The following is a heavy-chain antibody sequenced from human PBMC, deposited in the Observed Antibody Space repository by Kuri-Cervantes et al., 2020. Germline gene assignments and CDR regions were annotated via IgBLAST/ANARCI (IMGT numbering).Heavy chain of an antibody. CDR3: ARRPSYDILTGYYGAFDI. V-gene: IGHV5-51*01. D-gene: IGHD3-9*01. CDR2: IYPGDSDT. CDR1: GYSFTSYW. Sequence: KVSCKGSGYSFTSYWIGWVRQVPGKGLEWMGIIYPGDSDTRYSPSFQGQVTISADKSISTAYLQWSSLKASDTAMYYCARRPSYDILTGYYGAFDIWGQGTMVTVSS. J-gene: IGHJ3*02.